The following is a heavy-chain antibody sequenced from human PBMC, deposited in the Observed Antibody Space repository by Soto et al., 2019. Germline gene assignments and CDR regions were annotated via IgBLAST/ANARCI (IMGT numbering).Heavy chain of an antibody. CDR2: ISGSGGST. J-gene: IGHJ4*02. Sequence: GGSLRLSCAASGFTFSSYAMSWVRQAPGKGLEWVSAISGSGGSTYYADSVKGRFTISRDNSKNTLYLQMNSLRAEDTAVYYCANTREQWLEAACDYWGQGTLVTVSS. V-gene: IGHV3-23*01. CDR3: ANTREQWLEAACDY. D-gene: IGHD6-19*01. CDR1: GFTFSSYA.